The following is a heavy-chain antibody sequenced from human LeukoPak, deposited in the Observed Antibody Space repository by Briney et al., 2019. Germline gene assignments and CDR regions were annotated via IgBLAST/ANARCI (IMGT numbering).Heavy chain of an antibody. Sequence: SETLSLTCAVYGGSFSGYYWSWIRQPPGKGLEWIGEINHSGSTNYNPSLKSRVTISVDTSKNQFSLKLSSVTAADTAVYYCARVGRITRNFDIWGQGTMVTVSS. V-gene: IGHV4-34*01. CDR1: GGSFSGYY. J-gene: IGHJ3*02. D-gene: IGHD3-3*01. CDR3: ARVGRITRNFDI. CDR2: INHSGST.